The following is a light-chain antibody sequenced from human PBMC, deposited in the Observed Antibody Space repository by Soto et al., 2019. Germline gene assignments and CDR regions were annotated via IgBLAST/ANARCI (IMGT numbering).Light chain of an antibody. CDR2: EVT. CDR1: SSDVGGYDY. V-gene: IGLV2-8*01. Sequence: QSVLTQPPSASGSPGQSVTISCTGTSSDVGGYDYVPWYQQHPGKAPKLMIYEVTIRPSGASDRFSGSKSGNTASLTVSGLQAEDEADYYCSSYTGGNPSYVFGTGTKVTVL. CDR3: SSYTGGNPSYV. J-gene: IGLJ1*01.